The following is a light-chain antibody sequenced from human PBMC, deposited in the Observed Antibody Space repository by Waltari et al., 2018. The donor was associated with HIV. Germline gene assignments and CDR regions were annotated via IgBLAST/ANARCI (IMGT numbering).Light chain of an antibody. CDR1: SSDVGGYKY. J-gene: IGLJ2*01. Sequence: QSALTQPASVSGSPGQSITISCTGTSSDVGGYKYVSWYQQHPGKAPKLMIYDVSNRPSGVSNRFSGSKSGNTASLTISGLQAEDEADYYGSSYTSSSTHVVFGGGTKLTVL. CDR2: DVS. CDR3: SSYTSSSTHVV. V-gene: IGLV2-14*03.